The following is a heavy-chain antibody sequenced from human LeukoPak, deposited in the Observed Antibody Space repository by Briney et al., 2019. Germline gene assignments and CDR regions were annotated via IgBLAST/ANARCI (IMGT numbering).Heavy chain of an antibody. CDR3: ANPRYDSSGYYYVD. V-gene: IGHV1-3*01. Sequence: ASVKVSCKASGYTFTDYTMHWLRQAPGQRLDWMGWIDGGSGNTKYSPEFQGRVTITRDTSASTAYMELSSLRSEDTAVYYCANPRYDSSGYYYVDWGQGTLVTVSS. D-gene: IGHD3-22*01. CDR1: GYTFTDYT. CDR2: IDGGSGNT. J-gene: IGHJ4*02.